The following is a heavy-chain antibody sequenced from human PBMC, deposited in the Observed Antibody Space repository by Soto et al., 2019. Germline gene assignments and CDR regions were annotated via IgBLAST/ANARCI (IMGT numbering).Heavy chain of an antibody. J-gene: IGHJ6*02. CDR2: ISGYNGKT. V-gene: IGHV1-18*01. Sequence: QVQLVQSGNEVKKPGASVNVSCKASGYSFTRYGISWVRQAPGQGLEWMGWISGYNGKTKYAQNLQGRVSMTTDTSTSTAYMELRSLASDATAVYYCAREGDRPYYYYGMDVWGQGTTVTVSS. D-gene: IGHD3-16*01. CDR1: GYSFTRYG. CDR3: AREGDRPYYYYGMDV.